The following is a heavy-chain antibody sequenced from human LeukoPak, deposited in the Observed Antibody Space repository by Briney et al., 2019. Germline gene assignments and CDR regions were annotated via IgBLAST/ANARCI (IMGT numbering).Heavy chain of an antibody. Sequence: SETLSLTCAVYGGSFSGYYWSWIRQPPGKGLEWIGEINHSGSTNYNPSLKSRVTISVDTSKNQFSLKLSSVTAADTAMYYCARVHYGDYVFDYWGQGTLVTVSS. D-gene: IGHD4-17*01. CDR3: ARVHYGDYVFDY. CDR2: INHSGST. V-gene: IGHV4-34*01. J-gene: IGHJ4*02. CDR1: GGSFSGYY.